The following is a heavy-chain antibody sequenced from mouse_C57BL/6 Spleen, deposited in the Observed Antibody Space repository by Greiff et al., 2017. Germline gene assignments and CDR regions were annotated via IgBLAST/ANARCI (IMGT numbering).Heavy chain of an antibody. CDR1: GYSFTGYY. CDR2: INPSTGGT. J-gene: IGHJ4*01. Sequence: VQLQQSGPELVKPGASVKISCKASGYSFTGYYMNWVKQSPEKSLEWIGEINPSTGGTTYNQKFKAKATLTVDKSSSTAYMQLKSLTSEDSAVYYCARGATVVATYNYYAMDYWGQGTSVTVSS. V-gene: IGHV1-42*01. D-gene: IGHD1-1*01. CDR3: ARGATVVATYNYYAMDY.